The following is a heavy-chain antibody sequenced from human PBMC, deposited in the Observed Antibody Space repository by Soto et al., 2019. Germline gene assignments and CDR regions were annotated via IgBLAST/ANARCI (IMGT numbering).Heavy chain of an antibody. CDR2: ISGTSGST. CDR1: GFTIISYA. J-gene: IGHJ6*02. CDR3: SKWLLGSGSSDGSGMDV. V-gene: IGHV3-23*01. D-gene: IGHD6-25*01. Sequence: GSLRLSCSASGFTIISYAMSWVRQAPAEGLQGVLAISGTSGSTYYADSVKGRFTITRDNSKNTPYLQMNSLRAEDTAAYYWSKWLLGSGSSDGSGMDVWGQGTTVTVSS.